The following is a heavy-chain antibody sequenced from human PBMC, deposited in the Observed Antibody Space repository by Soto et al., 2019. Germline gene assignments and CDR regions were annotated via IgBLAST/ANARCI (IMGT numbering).Heavy chain of an antibody. CDR1: GFHFSSYS. CDR2: ISSSSSYI. V-gene: IGHV3-21*01. Sequence: GGSLRLSCAASGFHFSSYSMNWVRQAPGKGLEWVSSISSSSSYIYYADSVKGRFTISRDNAKNSLYLQMNSLRAEDTAVYYCARDDILTGYPFDYWGQGTLVTVS. D-gene: IGHD3-9*01. J-gene: IGHJ4*02. CDR3: ARDDILTGYPFDY.